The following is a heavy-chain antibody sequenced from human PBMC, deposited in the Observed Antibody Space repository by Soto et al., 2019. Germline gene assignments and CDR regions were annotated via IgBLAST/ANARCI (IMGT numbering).Heavy chain of an antibody. V-gene: IGHV3-74*01. CDR1: GFTFRRDW. D-gene: IGHD3-10*01. Sequence: EVQLVESGGGLVQPGGSLGLACRVSGFTFRRDWMHWVRQAPGKGLDWVSRVAPYDTGISYADCVKGRFTIFRDNAKSTLYLQMNSLRPEDTAVYYCTRETFGAREYWGQGTLVTVSS. CDR3: TRETFGAREY. J-gene: IGHJ4*02. CDR2: VAPYDTGI.